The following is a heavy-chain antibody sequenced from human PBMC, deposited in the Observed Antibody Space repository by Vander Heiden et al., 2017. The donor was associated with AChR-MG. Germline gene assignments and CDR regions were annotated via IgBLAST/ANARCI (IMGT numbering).Heavy chain of an antibody. CDR1: GGSFSGYY. J-gene: IGHJ4*02. V-gene: IGHV4-34*01. Sequence: QVQLQQWGAGLLKPSETLSLTCAVYGGSFSGYYWSWIRQPPGKGLEWIGEINHSGSTNYNPSLKSRVTISVDTSKNQFSLKLSSVTAADTAVYYCARALRGVATTGWGQGTLVTVSS. CDR2: INHSGST. CDR3: ARALRGVATTG. D-gene: IGHD3-10*01.